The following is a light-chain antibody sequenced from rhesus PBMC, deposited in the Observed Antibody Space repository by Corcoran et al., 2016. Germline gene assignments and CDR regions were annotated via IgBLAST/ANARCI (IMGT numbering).Light chain of an antibody. CDR2: KAS. V-gene: IGKV1-74*01. J-gene: IGKJ4*01. CDR3: QHGYGTPLT. CDR1: VNGKMY. Sequence: DIQMTQSPSSLSASVGDRVTITCRASVNGKMYLNWYQQKPGKAPKLLIYKASTLQSGVPSKFSVSGSGTDYTFTISSLQPEDVATYYCQHGYGTPLTFGGGTKVEIK.